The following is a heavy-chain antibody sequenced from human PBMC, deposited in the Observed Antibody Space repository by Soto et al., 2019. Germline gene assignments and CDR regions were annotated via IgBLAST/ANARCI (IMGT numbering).Heavy chain of an antibody. J-gene: IGHJ6*02. CDR1: GYRFTSYW. V-gene: IGHV5-51*01. D-gene: IGHD2-2*02. CDR2: IYPGDSDT. Sequence: GEYLKISCKGSGYRFTSYWIGWVRQMPGKGLEWMGIIYPGDSDTRYSPSFQGQVTISADKSISTAYLQWSSLKASDTVMFYCARLQRYCSSTSCYKDVWGQGTTVTVSS. CDR3: ARLQRYCSSTSCYKDV.